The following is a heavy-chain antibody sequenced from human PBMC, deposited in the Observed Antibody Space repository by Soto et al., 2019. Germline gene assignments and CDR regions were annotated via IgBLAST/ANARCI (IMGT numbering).Heavy chain of an antibody. D-gene: IGHD6-19*01. J-gene: IGHJ5*02. V-gene: IGHV4-34*01. Sequence: SETLSLTCAVYGGSFSGYYWSGIRQPPGKGLEWIGEINHSGSTNYNPSLKSRVTISVDTSKNQFSLKLSSVTAADTAVYYCARGYYSSGWITWGQGTLVTVSS. CDR1: GGSFSGYY. CDR2: INHSGST. CDR3: ARGYYSSGWIT.